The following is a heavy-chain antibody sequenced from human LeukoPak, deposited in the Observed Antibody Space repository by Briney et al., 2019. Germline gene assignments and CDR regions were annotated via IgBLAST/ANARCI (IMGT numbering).Heavy chain of an antibody. V-gene: IGHV3-30-3*01. CDR3: ARDGYDFVDY. D-gene: IGHD3-3*01. Sequence: PGGSLRLSCAASGFTFSSYAMHWVRQAPGKGLEWVAVISYDGSNKYYADSVKGRFNIPRDNSKNTLYVQLNRVRAEDTAVYYCARDGYDFVDYWGEGTLVTVSP. J-gene: IGHJ4*02. CDR2: ISYDGSNK. CDR1: GFTFSSYA.